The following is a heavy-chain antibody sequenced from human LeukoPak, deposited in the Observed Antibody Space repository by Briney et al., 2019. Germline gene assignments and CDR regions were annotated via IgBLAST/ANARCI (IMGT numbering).Heavy chain of an antibody. D-gene: IGHD6-6*01. CDR3: AKDRDGSSSSVLDY. CDR1: GFVFKNYW. V-gene: IGHV3-7*01. CDR2: INYDGSQK. Sequence: QSGGSLRLSCAASGFVFKNYWMSWVRQAPGKGLEWLANINYDGSQKYHVDSVKGRFTISRDNSKNTLYLQMNSLRAEDTAVYYCAKDRDGSSSSVLDYWGQGTLVTVSS. J-gene: IGHJ4*02.